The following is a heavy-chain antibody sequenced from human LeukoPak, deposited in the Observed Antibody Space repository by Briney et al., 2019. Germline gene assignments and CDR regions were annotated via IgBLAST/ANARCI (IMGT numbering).Heavy chain of an antibody. CDR1: GGSISSSSYY. Sequence: NPSETLSLTCTVSGGSISSSSYYWGWIRQPPGKRLEWIGNIYYIGNTHYNASLKSRVTISVYTSKNQFSLKLSSVTAADTAVYYCARLERSHSGDPKLFGYWGQGTLVTVSS. J-gene: IGHJ4*02. V-gene: IGHV4-39*01. D-gene: IGHD5-12*01. CDR2: IYYIGNT. CDR3: ARLERSHSGDPKLFGY.